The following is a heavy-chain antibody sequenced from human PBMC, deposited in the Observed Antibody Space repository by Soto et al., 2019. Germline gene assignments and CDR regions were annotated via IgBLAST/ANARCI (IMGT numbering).Heavy chain of an antibody. D-gene: IGHD3-16*01. Sequence: SVNVSCKAAGGTFISYAISWGRQAPGQGLEWMGGIIPIFGTANYAQKFQGRVTITADESTSTAYMELSSLRSEDTAVYYCAREGEMPYYYYGLDVWGQGTTVTVSS. CDR2: IIPIFGTA. CDR3: AREGEMPYYYYGLDV. CDR1: GGTFISYA. V-gene: IGHV1-69*13. J-gene: IGHJ6*02.